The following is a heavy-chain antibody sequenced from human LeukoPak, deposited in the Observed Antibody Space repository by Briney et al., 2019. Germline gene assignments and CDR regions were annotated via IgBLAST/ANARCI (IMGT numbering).Heavy chain of an antibody. CDR1: GGTFSSYA. Sequence: GASVKVSCKASGGTFSSYAISWVRQAPGQGLEWMGGNIPIFGTANYAQKFQGRVTITADKSTSTAYMELSSLRSEDTAVYYCAREAGCSSTSCYAGARWFDPWGQGTLVTVSS. D-gene: IGHD2-2*01. CDR2: NIPIFGTA. CDR3: AREAGCSSTSCYAGARWFDP. J-gene: IGHJ5*02. V-gene: IGHV1-69*06.